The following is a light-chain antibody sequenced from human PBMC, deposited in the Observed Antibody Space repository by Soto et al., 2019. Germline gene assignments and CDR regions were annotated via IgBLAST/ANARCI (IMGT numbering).Light chain of an antibody. CDR2: SNN. CDR1: SSNIGSNY. J-gene: IGLJ1*01. Sequence: QSVLTQPPSASGTPGQRVTISCSGSSSNIGSNYVYWYQQLPGTAPKLLIYSNNQRPSGVPDRFSGSKSGTSAPLAISGLRSEDEADYYCAAWDDSLSGLYVFGTGTKVTVL. CDR3: AAWDDSLSGLYV. V-gene: IGLV1-47*02.